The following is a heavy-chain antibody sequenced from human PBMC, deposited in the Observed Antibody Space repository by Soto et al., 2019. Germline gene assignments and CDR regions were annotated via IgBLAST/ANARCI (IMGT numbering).Heavy chain of an antibody. J-gene: IGHJ4*02. D-gene: IGHD3-22*01. CDR3: ARERSANPGSGFVDY. CDR2: LSYDGSNK. CDR1: GFTFNSYA. V-gene: IGHV3-30-3*01. Sequence: QVQLVESGGGVVQPGRSLRLSCAASGFTFNSYAMHWVRQAPGKGLEWVAVLSYDGSNKYYADSVKGRFTISRDNSKNTLYLQVNSLRAEDKAVYYCARERSANPGSGFVDYWGQGTLVTVSS.